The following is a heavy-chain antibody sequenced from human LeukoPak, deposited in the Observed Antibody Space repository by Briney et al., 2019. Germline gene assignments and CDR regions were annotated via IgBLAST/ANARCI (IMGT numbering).Heavy chain of an antibody. CDR1: GFALSSYW. J-gene: IGHJ4*02. V-gene: IGHV3-74*01. CDR2: INPDGSTT. CDR3: ARGYNWAGDY. Sequence: GGSLRLSCAASGFALSSYWMHWVRQVPGKGLVWVSHINPDGSTTRYADSVRGRFTISRDNAKNTLYLQMNSLRAEDTAVYYCARGYNWAGDYWGQGTLVTVSS. D-gene: IGHD1-1*01.